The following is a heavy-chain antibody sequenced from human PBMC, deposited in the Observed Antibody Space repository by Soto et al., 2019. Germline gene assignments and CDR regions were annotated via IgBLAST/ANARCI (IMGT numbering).Heavy chain of an antibody. V-gene: IGHV2-5*02. D-gene: IGHD2-15*01. CDR1: GFSLSTSGVG. CDR2: IYWDDDK. CDR3: AHYNGYCSGGSCYYDYYGMDV. Sequence: QITLKESGPPLVKPTQTLTLTCTFSGFSLSTSGVGVGWIRQPPGKALEWLALIYWDDDKRYSPSLKSRLTITKDTSKNQVVLTMTNMDPVDTATYYCAHYNGYCSGGSCYYDYYGMDVWGQGTTVTVSS. J-gene: IGHJ6*02.